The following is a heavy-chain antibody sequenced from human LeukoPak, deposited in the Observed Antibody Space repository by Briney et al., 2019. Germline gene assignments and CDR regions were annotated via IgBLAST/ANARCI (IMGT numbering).Heavy chain of an antibody. CDR1: GGSFSGYY. V-gene: IGHV4-34*01. J-gene: IGHJ4*02. CDR2: INHSGST. CDR3: ARGRTSYGDYVDFDY. D-gene: IGHD4-17*01. Sequence: SETLSLTCAVYGGSFSGYYWSWIRQPPGKGLEWIGEINHSGSTNYNPSPKSRVTISVDTSKNQFSLKLSSVTAADTAVYYCARGRTSYGDYVDFDYWGQGTLVTVSS.